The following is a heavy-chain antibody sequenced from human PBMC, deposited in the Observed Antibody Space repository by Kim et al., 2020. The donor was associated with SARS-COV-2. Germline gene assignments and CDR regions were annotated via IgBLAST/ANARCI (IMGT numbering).Heavy chain of an antibody. CDR3: ARELGGTLVNYYYYNGMDV. Sequence: KGRFTISRDNSKNTPYLQMTSLRAEDTAVYYCARELGGTLVNYYYYNGMDVWGQGTTVTVSS. V-gene: IGHV3-53*01. J-gene: IGHJ6*02. D-gene: IGHD3-10*01.